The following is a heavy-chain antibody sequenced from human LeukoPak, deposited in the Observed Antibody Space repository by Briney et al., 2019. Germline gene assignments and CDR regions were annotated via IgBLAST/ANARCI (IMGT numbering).Heavy chain of an antibody. V-gene: IGHV3-23*01. CDR2: ISGSGGST. J-gene: IGHJ3*02. D-gene: IGHD3-10*01. CDR1: GFTFSSYA. CDR3: AKERLLWFGELDAFDI. Sequence: SGGSLRLSCAASGFTFSSYAMSWVRQAPGKGLEWVSAISGSGGSTYYADSVKGRFTISRDNSKNTLYLQMNSLRAEDTAVYYCAKERLLWFGELDAFDIWGQGTMVTVSS.